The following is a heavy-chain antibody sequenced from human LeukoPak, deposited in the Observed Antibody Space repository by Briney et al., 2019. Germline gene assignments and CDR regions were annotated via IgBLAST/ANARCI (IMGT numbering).Heavy chain of an antibody. D-gene: IGHD1-26*01. CDR3: ASGVGATAKPIDY. V-gene: IGHV1-18*01. J-gene: IGHJ4*02. Sequence: ASVKVSCKASGYTFTTHAFSWVRQAPGQGLEWMGWISGYNANAEYPQKLQGRVTMTTDTSTSTAYMELRGLTSDDTAVYYCASGVGATAKPIDYWGQGTLVTVSS. CDR2: ISGYNANA. CDR1: GYTFTTHA.